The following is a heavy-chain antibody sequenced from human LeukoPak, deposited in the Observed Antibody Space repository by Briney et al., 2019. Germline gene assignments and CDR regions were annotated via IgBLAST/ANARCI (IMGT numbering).Heavy chain of an antibody. Sequence: PSETLSLTCAVYGGSFSGYYWSWIRQPPGKGLEWIGEINHSGSTNYNPSLKSRVTISVDTSKNQFSLKLSSVTAADTAVYYCARRISPGYSSSWYVRGPTSFDYWGQGTLVTVSS. D-gene: IGHD6-13*01. CDR1: GGSFSGYY. CDR3: ARRISPGYSSSWYVRGPTSFDY. J-gene: IGHJ4*02. V-gene: IGHV4-34*01. CDR2: INHSGST.